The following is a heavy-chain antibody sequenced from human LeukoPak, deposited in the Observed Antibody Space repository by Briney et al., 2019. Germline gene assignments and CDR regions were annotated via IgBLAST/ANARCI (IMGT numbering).Heavy chain of an antibody. CDR1: GFTFSNHA. CDR3: ARETVTNHDAFDI. J-gene: IGHJ3*02. CDR2: ISHDGSNT. V-gene: IGHV3-30-3*01. D-gene: IGHD4-11*01. Sequence: GGSLRLSCAASGFTFSNHAMHWVRQAPGKGLKWVAVISHDGSNTYYGGSVKGRFTISRDNSKNTLDLQMNSLRAEDTAVYYCARETVTNHDAFDIWGQGAMVTVSS.